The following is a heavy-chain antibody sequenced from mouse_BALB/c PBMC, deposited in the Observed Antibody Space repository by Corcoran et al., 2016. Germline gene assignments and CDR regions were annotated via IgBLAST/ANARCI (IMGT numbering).Heavy chain of an antibody. CDR1: GYSFTGYY. CDR3: ARTDYGDYYAMDN. D-gene: IGHD2-4*01. V-gene: IGHV1-26*01. J-gene: IGHJ4*01. Sequence: EVQLQQSGPELVKPGASVKISCKASGYSFTGYYMHWVKQSHVKSLEWIGRINPYNGATSYNQNFKDKASLTVDKSSSTAYMELHRLTSEDSAVYYGARTDYGDYYAMDNVGQGSSVTVSS. CDR2: INPYNGAT.